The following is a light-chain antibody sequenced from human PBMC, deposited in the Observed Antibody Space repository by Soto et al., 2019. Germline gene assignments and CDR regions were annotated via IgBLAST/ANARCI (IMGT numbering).Light chain of an antibody. J-gene: IGKJ1*01. CDR2: GAS. Sequence: EIVLTQSPGTLSLSPGERATLSCRASQSVNSYSLAWYQRKPGQPPRLLVWGASNRATDIPYRFSGSGSGTEFTLTITNLEPEDFAGYYCQQYGSSPPTFGQGTRVEDK. CDR3: QQYGSSPPT. V-gene: IGKV3-20*01. CDR1: QSVNSYS.